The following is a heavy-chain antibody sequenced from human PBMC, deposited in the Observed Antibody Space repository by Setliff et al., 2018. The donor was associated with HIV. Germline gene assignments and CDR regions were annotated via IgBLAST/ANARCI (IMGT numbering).Heavy chain of an antibody. CDR3: AREGHVATPGSSEFDP. CDR2: INPRGGKA. J-gene: IGHJ5*02. Sequence: ASVKVSCKASGYTFGNYDINWVRQATGQGLEWMGIINPRGGKANYAQRFQGRLTVTTDTSTSTVYMELRLLTSDDTAIYYCAREGHVATPGSSEFDPWGQGTLVTVSS. CDR1: GYTFGNYD. V-gene: IGHV1-46*01. D-gene: IGHD2-15*01.